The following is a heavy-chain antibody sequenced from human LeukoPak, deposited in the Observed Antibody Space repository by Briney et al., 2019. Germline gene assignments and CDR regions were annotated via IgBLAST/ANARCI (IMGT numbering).Heavy chain of an antibody. Sequence: GESLKISCKGSGYSFTSYWIGWVRQMPGKGLEWMGIIYPGDSNTRYSPSLQGQVTISADKSISTAYLQWSSLKASDTAMYYCATNRRSSSWYFFDNWGQGTLVTVSS. D-gene: IGHD6-13*01. CDR2: IYPGDSNT. J-gene: IGHJ4*02. V-gene: IGHV5-51*01. CDR3: ATNRRSSSWYFFDN. CDR1: GYSFTSYW.